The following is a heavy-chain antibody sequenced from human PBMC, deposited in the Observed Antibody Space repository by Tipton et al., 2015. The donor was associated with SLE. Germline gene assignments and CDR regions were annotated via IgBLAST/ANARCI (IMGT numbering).Heavy chain of an antibody. CDR3: ASDSGRGYCSGGSCYA. Sequence: PGLVKPSETLSLTCIVSSGSMRNYFWSWIRQPPGKGLEWIGYIFYSGTTIYNPSLKSRVTMSVDTSRNQFSLNLNSVTAADTAVYYCASDSGRGYCSGGSCYAWGQGTLVTVAS. CDR2: IFYSGTT. J-gene: IGHJ5*02. D-gene: IGHD2-15*01. V-gene: IGHV4-59*01. CDR1: SGSMRNYF.